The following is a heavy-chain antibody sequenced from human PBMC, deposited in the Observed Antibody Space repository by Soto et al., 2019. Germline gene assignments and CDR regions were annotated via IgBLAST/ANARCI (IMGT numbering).Heavy chain of an antibody. CDR2: ISGYKGNT. D-gene: IGHD3-16*01. CDR1: CCRFSKYN. CDR3: AIDKVWGGFDS. J-gene: IGHJ3*02. Sequence: ASGKVSSMSSCCRFSKYNFCWVGQAPGQGLEWLGWISGYKGNTNYAQKLQGRVTLTTDSFTCTAYMKLRTLTSDDPAIYYSAIDKVWGGFDSWGQGRRGT. V-gene: IGHV1-18*01.